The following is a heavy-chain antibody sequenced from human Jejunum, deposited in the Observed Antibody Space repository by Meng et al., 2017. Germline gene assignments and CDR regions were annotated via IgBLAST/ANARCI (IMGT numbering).Heavy chain of an antibody. CDR2: IYYSGST. CDR1: GGSITSTTNY. V-gene: IGHV4-39*01. CDR3: ARNKTQGFFDI. D-gene: IGHD1/OR15-1a*01. J-gene: IGHJ4*02. Sequence: QLQESGAGLVKNSQTLSLTCTVSGGSITSTTNYWGWIRQPPGKALEWIGSIYYSGSTHYNPSLKSRVIVSIDTSKDQFSLTLTSAAAADTAMYYCARNKTQGFFDIWGQGTLVTVSS.